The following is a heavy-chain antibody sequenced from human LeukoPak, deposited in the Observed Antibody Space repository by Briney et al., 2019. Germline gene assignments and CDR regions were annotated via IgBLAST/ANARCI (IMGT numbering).Heavy chain of an antibody. CDR1: GYTFTGYY. V-gene: IGHV1-2*02. Sequence: GASVKVSCKASGYTFTGYYMHWVRQAPGQGLEWMGWINPNSGGTNYAQKFQGRVTMTSDTSISTAYMELSRLRSDDTAGYYCAREYDILTGNWFDPWGQGTLVTVSS. CDR2: INPNSGGT. D-gene: IGHD3-9*01. J-gene: IGHJ5*02. CDR3: AREYDILTGNWFDP.